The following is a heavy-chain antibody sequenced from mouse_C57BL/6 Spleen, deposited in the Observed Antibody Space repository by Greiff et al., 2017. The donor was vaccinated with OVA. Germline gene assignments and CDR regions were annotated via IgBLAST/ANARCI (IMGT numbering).Heavy chain of an antibody. D-gene: IGHD1-1*01. Sequence: EVQVVESGGGLVQPGGSLKLSCAASGFTFSDYYMYWVRQTPEKRLEWVAYISNGGGSTYYPDTVKGRFTISRDNAKNTLYLQMSRLKSEDTAMYYCARQITTVVSDWYFDVWGTGTTVTVSS. CDR2: ISNGGGST. V-gene: IGHV5-12*01. CDR3: ARQITTVVSDWYFDV. J-gene: IGHJ1*03. CDR1: GFTFSDYY.